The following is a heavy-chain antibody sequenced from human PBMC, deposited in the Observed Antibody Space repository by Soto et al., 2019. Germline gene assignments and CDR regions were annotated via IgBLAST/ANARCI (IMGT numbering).Heavy chain of an antibody. CDR2: TYFRSKWYN. V-gene: IGHV6-1*01. CDR3: AKADNRGPKTGYAFDP. CDR1: GDSVSSNTAS. D-gene: IGHD5-12*01. J-gene: IGHJ5*02. Sequence: SQTLSRTCVLSGDSVSSNTASWNWIRQSPSRGLEWLGRTYFRSKWYNDYAVSEKSRIIIKPDTTNNQFSLQLNSVTHDDTAVYFCAKADNRGPKTGYAFDPWGQGTMVTVSS.